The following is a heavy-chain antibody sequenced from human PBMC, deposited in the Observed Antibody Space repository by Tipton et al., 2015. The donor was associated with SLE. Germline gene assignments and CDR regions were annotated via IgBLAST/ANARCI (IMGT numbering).Heavy chain of an antibody. CDR1: GGSISSHY. J-gene: IGHJ4*02. CDR3: ARFPIIVVRETVIGGAYFDY. D-gene: IGHD2-21*01. CDR2: VYYSGST. Sequence: GLVKPSETLSLTCTVSGGSISSHYWSWIRQPPGKGLEWIGYVYYSGSTNYNPSLKSRVIVSVDTSKNQFSLKLTSMTAADTAVYYCARFPIIVVRETVIGGAYFDYWGQGALVTVSS. V-gene: IGHV4-59*11.